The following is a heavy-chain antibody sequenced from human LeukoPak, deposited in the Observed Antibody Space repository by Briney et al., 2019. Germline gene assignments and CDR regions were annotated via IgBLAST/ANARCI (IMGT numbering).Heavy chain of an antibody. CDR1: GGTFSSYA. D-gene: IGHD3-16*01. V-gene: IGHV1-69*05. CDR2: IIPIFGTA. CDR3: AREDWITRNWFDP. J-gene: IGHJ5*02. Sequence: SVKVSCKASGGTFSSYAISWVRQAPGQGLEWMGGIIPIFGTANYAQKFQGRVTITTDESTSTAYMELSSLRSEDTAVYYCAREDWITRNWFDPWGQGTLVTVSS.